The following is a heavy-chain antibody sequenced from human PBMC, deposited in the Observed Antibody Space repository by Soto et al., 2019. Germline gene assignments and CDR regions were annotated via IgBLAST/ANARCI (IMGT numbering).Heavy chain of an antibody. D-gene: IGHD6-19*01. CDR2: ISAYNGNT. J-gene: IGHJ5*02. V-gene: IGHV1-18*01. Sequence: QVQLVQSGAEVRKPGSSVKVSCKASGGTFSRHAISWVRQAPGQGLEWMGWISAYNGNTNYAQKLQGRVTMTTDTSTSTAYMELRSLRSDDTAVYYCARERTGYSSGWYFGWFDPWGQGTLVTVSS. CDR3: ARERTGYSSGWYFGWFDP. CDR1: GGTFSRHA.